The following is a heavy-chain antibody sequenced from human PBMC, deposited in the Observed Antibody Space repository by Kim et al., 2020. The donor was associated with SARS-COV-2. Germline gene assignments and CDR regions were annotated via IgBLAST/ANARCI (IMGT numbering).Heavy chain of an antibody. Sequence: GGSLRLSCAASGFSFSNYEMNWVRQAPGKGLEWVSYIDTTGIHIYYADSVKGRFTISSDNTKNSLFLQLSSLKVEDTALYYCARDLWVATRYPGPSDIWGKETMVTVSS. D-gene: IGHD1-26*01. CDR2: IDTTGIHI. CDR3: ARDLWVATRYPGPSDI. CDR1: GFSFSNYE. V-gene: IGHV3-48*03. J-gene: IGHJ3*02.